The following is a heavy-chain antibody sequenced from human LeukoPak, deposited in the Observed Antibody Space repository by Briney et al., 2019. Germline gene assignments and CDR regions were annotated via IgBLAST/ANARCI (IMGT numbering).Heavy chain of an antibody. CDR1: GHTFTSYY. D-gene: IGHD3-16*01. J-gene: IGHJ4*02. CDR3: ARERRGGFDY. Sequence: ASVKVSCKASGHTFTSYYMHWVRQAPGQGLEWMGIINPSGGSTSYAQKFQGRVTMTRDTSTSTVYMEPSSLRSEDTAVYYCARERRGGFDYWGQGTLVTVSS. V-gene: IGHV1-46*01. CDR2: INPSGGST.